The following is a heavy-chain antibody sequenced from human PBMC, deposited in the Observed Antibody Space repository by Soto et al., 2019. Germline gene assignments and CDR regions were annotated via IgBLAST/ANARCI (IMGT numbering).Heavy chain of an antibody. Sequence: EVQLVESGGGLVKPGGSLRLSCAASGFTFSNAWMNWVRQAPGKGLEWVGRIKSKTDGGTTDYAAPVKGRFTISRDDSKNTLYLQMNSLKTEDTAVYYCTTDSPVAATPYYYYYYGMDVWGQGTTVTVSS. V-gene: IGHV3-15*07. CDR2: IKSKTDGGTT. D-gene: IGHD2-15*01. J-gene: IGHJ6*02. CDR1: GFTFSNAW. CDR3: TTDSPVAATPYYYYYYGMDV.